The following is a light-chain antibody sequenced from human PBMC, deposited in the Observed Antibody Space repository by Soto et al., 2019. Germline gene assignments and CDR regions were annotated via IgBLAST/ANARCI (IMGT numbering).Light chain of an antibody. CDR1: SSDIGDYNY. CDR3: SSYTSSSTWV. V-gene: IGLV2-14*01. Sequence: QSALTQPASVSGSPGQSITISCTGTSSDIGDYNYVSWYQQHPGKAPKLIIYDVSNRPSGVSNRFSGSKSGNTASLTISGLQAEDEADYYCSSYTSSSTWVFGGGTKPTVL. CDR2: DVS. J-gene: IGLJ3*02.